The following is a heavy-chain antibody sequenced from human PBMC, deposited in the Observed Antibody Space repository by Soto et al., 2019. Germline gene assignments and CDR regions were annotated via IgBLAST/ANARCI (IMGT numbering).Heavy chain of an antibody. CDR1: GFTFSSYW. D-gene: IGHD6-13*01. J-gene: IGHJ4*02. CDR2: IKQDGSEK. V-gene: IGHV3-7*05. Sequence: GGSLRLSCAASGFTFSSYWMSWVRQAPGKGLEWVANIKQDGSEKYYVDSVKGRFTISRDNAKNSLYLQMNSLRAEDTAVYYCASLSARKQQLGIYFDYWGQGTLVTVSS. CDR3: ASLSARKQQLGIYFDY.